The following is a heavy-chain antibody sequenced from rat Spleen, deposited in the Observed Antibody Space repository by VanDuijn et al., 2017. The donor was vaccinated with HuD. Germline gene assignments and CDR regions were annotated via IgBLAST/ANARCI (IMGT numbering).Heavy chain of an antibody. CDR3: TRDGYSSYGIMDA. D-gene: IGHD1-2*01. Sequence: QVQLKESGPGLVQPSETLSLTCTVSGFSLTSYSMSWVRQPSGKGPEWMGRMWYDGDTAYNSVFKSRLSITRDTSKNQVFLKMNSLQTDGTGTYYCTRDGYSSYGIMDAWGQGASVTVSS. V-gene: IGHV2-63*01. CDR2: MWYDGDT. CDR1: GFSLTSYS. J-gene: IGHJ4*01.